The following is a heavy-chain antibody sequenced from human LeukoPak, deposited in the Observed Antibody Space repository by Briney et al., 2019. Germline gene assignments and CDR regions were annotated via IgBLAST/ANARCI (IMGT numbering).Heavy chain of an antibody. CDR1: GGSISSSSYY. CDR2: IYYSGST. V-gene: IGHV4-39*01. J-gene: IGHJ6*03. CDR3: ASPAMAFIDQGRYNYYYYMDG. D-gene: IGHD5-18*01. Sequence: PSETLSLTCTVSGGSISSSSYYWGWIRQPPGKGLEWIGSIYYSGSTYYNPSLKSRVTISVDTSKNQFSLKLSSVTAADTAVYYCASPAMAFIDQGRYNYYYYMDGWGKGTTVTVSS.